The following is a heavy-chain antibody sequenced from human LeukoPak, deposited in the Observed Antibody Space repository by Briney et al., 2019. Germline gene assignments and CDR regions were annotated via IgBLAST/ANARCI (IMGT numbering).Heavy chain of an antibody. Sequence: KPSETLSLTCTVSGGSISSSNYSWGWIRQPPGNGPEWIGSIYYSGSTYYNPSLKSRVTKSVDTSKNQFSLKLSSVTAADTAVYYCARDSSSSASIHYFDYWGQGTLVIVSS. CDR1: GGSISSSNYS. V-gene: IGHV4-39*07. D-gene: IGHD6-6*01. J-gene: IGHJ4*02. CDR3: ARDSSSSASIHYFDY. CDR2: IYYSGST.